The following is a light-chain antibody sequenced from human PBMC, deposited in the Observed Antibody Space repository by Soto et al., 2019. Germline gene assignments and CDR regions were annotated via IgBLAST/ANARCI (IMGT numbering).Light chain of an antibody. V-gene: IGKV3-11*01. J-gene: IGKJ3*01. CDR1: QNVSSY. CDR3: QQRSNWPLFT. CDR2: DAS. Sequence: ETVLTQSPATLSLSPGERATLSCRASQNVSSYLAWYQQKPGQGPRLLIYDASNRATGIPARFSGSGSGTDFTLTISSLEPEDFAVYYCQQRSNWPLFTFGPGTKVDIK.